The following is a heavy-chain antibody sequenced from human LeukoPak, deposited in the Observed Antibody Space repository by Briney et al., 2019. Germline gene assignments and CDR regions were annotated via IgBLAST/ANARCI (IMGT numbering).Heavy chain of an antibody. CDR1: GGTSSSYA. CDR3: ARVLNTAMVFAHMDV. V-gene: IGHV1-69*06. J-gene: IGHJ6*03. CDR2: IIPIFGTA. D-gene: IGHD5-18*01. Sequence: SVKVSCKASGGTSSSYAISWVRQAPGQGLEWMGGIIPIFGTANYAQKFQGRVTITADKSTSTAYMELSSLRSEDTAVYYCARVLNTAMVFAHMDVWGKGTTVTVSS.